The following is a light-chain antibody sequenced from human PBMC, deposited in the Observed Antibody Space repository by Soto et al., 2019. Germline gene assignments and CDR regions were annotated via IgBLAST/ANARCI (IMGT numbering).Light chain of an antibody. CDR1: QSLVHGDGNTY. CDR3: MQGTYLRT. CDR2: RVS. Sequence: DLVMTQSPLSLPVTLGQPASISCRSSQSLVHGDGNTYLNWYLQWPGQSPRRLIYRVSNRDSEVPDRFSGSGSGTDFTLKISRVEAEDVGVYYCMQGTYLRTFGQGTKVEIK. V-gene: IGKV2-30*02. J-gene: IGKJ1*01.